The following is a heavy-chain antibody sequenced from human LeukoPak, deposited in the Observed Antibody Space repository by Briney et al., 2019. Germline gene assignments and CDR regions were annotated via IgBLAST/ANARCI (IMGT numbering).Heavy chain of an antibody. CDR3: ARQQVAYYYYYGMDV. Sequence: GESLKISCKGSGYSFTTYWIAWVRQMPGKGLEWMGIIYPGDSDTRYSPSFQGQVTISADKSISTAFLHWSSLKASDTAMYYCARQQVAYYYYYGMDVWGKGTTVTVSS. D-gene: IGHD2-15*01. V-gene: IGHV5-51*01. J-gene: IGHJ6*04. CDR2: IYPGDSDT. CDR1: GYSFTTYW.